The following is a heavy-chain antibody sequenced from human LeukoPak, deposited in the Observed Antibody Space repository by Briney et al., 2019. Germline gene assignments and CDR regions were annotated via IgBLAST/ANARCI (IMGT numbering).Heavy chain of an antibody. J-gene: IGHJ5*02. CDR2: IYHSGST. CDR3: ARHTKRVGNWFDP. V-gene: IGHV4-38-2*01. D-gene: IGHD1-26*01. Sequence: SETLSLTCAVSGYSISSGYYWGWIRQPPGQGLEGIGSIYHSGSTYYNPSLKSRVTISVDTSKNQFSLKLSSVTAADTAVYYCARHTKRVGNWFDPWGQGTLVTVSS. CDR1: GYSISSGYY.